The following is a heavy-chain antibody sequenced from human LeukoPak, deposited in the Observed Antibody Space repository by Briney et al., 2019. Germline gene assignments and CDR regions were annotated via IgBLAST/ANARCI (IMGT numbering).Heavy chain of an antibody. CDR2: ISSNSSTI. V-gene: IGHV3-48*01. CDR1: GFTFSSYS. J-gene: IGHJ4*02. CDR3: ARGVAGQVDY. D-gene: IGHD2-15*01. Sequence: GGSLRLSCAASGFTFSSYSMNWVRQAPGKGLEWVSYISSNSSTIYYADSVKGRFTISRDNAKNSLYLQMNSLRAEDTAVYYCARGVAGQVDYWGQGTLVTVSS.